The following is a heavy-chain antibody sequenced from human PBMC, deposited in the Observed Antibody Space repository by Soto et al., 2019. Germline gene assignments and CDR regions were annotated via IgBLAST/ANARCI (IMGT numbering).Heavy chain of an antibody. Sequence: EVQLLQSGGGLVQPGGSLTLSCGVSGFPFAPSTMSWVRQAPGKGLEWVSTISVSVGSTYSADSVQGRFTVSSDISDNTLFLRMTGMTADATAVYFCAKRGVSPSASNAYFYDHWGRGVLVTVSS. CDR3: AKRGVSPSASNAYFYDH. J-gene: IGHJ4*02. V-gene: IGHV3-23*01. CDR2: ISVSVGST. D-gene: IGHD5-12*01. CDR1: GFPFAPST.